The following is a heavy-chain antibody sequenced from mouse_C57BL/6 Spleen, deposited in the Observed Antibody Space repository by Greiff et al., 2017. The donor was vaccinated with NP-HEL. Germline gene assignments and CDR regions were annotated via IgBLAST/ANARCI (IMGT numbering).Heavy chain of an antibody. Sequence: EVQRVESGGGLVKPGGSLKLSCAASGFTFSDYGMHWVRQAPEKWLEWVAYISSGSSTIYYVDTVKGRFTISRAHAKTTLFLQLPIMRSEYTAMCYCARGGLRRFAHWGQETLGTVSA. CDR1: GFTFSDYG. D-gene: IGHD2-4*01. CDR3: ARGGLRRFAH. CDR2: ISSGSSTI. V-gene: IGHV5-17*01. J-gene: IGHJ3*01.